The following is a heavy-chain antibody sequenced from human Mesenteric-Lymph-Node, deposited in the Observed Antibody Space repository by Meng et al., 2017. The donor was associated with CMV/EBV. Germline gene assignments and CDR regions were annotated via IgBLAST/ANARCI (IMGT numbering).Heavy chain of an antibody. Sequence: SGYTFTSYYMHWVRQAPGPGLEWLAIINPSGGSTSYAQQFQGRVTMTRDTSTSTVYMELSSLRSEDTAVYYCARVPSASSSLGGDYWGQGTLVTVSS. CDR2: INPSGGST. V-gene: IGHV1-46*01. J-gene: IGHJ4*02. CDR1: GYTFTSYY. CDR3: ARVPSASSSLGGDY. D-gene: IGHD6-13*01.